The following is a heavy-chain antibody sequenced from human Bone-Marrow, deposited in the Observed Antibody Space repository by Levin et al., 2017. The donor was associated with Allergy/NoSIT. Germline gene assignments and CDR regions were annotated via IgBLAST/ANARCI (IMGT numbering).Heavy chain of an antibody. J-gene: IGHJ5*02. Sequence: GGSLRLSCAASEFTFSNYGMHWVRQAPGKGLEWVAQVSYDGTYKYYADSVKGRFSISRDNSKNMVYLQMNNVGSEDTAVYYCARGTRGSYFEFSSWGQGTLVTVSS. CDR3: ARGTRGSYFEFSS. CDR2: VSYDGTYK. D-gene: IGHD1-26*01. V-gene: IGHV3-30*03. CDR1: EFTFSNYG.